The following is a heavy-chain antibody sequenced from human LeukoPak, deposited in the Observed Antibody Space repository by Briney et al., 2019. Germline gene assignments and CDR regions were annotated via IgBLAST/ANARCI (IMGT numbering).Heavy chain of an antibody. CDR3: AREIAAAAGNWFDP. D-gene: IGHD6-13*01. J-gene: IGHJ5*02. V-gene: IGHV3-23*01. CDR2: ISGSGGST. Sequence: PGGSLRLSCAAAGFTFSSYAMSWVRQAPGKGLEWVSAISGSGGSTYYADSVKGRFTISRDNSRNTLYLQMGSLRAEDMAVYYCAREIAAAAGNWFDPWGQGTLVTVSS. CDR1: GFTFSSYA.